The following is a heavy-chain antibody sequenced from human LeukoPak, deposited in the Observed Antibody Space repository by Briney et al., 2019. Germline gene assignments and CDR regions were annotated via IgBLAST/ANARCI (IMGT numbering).Heavy chain of an antibody. CDR3: ARGEGSENWFDP. J-gene: IGHJ5*02. CDR1: GGSISSGGYS. D-gene: IGHD1-26*01. CDR2: IYHSGST. V-gene: IGHV4-30-2*01. Sequence: PSETLSLTCAVSGGSISSGGYSWSWIRQPPGKGLEWIGYIYHSGSTYYNPSLKSRVTISVDRSKNQFSLKLSSVTAADTAVYCCARGEGSENWFDPWGQGTLVTVSS.